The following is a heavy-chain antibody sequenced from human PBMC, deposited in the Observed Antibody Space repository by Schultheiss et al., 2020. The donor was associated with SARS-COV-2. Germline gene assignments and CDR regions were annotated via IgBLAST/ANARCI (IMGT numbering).Heavy chain of an antibody. J-gene: IGHJ6*03. CDR1: GYTFTGYY. CDR3: ATRGLRVGATSDYYYMDV. CDR2: INPNSGGT. Sequence: ASVKVSCKASGYTFTGYYMHWVRQAPGQGLEWMGWINPNSGGTNYAQKFQGRVTMTRDTSISTAYMELSRLRSDDTAVYYCATRGLRVGATSDYYYMDVWGKGTTVTVSS. V-gene: IGHV1-2*02. D-gene: IGHD1-26*01.